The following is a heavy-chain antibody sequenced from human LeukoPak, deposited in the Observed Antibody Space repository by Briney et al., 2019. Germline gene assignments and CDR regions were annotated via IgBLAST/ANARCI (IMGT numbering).Heavy chain of an antibody. V-gene: IGHV1-8*01. CDR3: ARVRPVRVWFDP. J-gene: IGHJ5*02. Sequence: GASVKVSCKASGYTFTSYDINWVRQATGQGLEWMGWMNPNSGNTGYAQKFQGRVTMTRNTSISTAYMELSSLRSEDTAVYYCARVRPVRVWFDPWGQGTLVTVSS. CDR2: MNPNSGNT. CDR1: GYTFTSYD. D-gene: IGHD1-1*01.